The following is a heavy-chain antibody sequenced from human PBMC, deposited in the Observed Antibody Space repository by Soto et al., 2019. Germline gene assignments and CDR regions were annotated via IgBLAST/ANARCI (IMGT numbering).Heavy chain of an antibody. CDR1: GGTFSSYA. D-gene: IGHD5-18*01. V-gene: IGHV1-69*01. J-gene: IGHJ4*02. CDR3: ASQGLVDTAMVTYFDY. Sequence: QVQLVQSGAEVKKPGSSVKVSCKASGGTFSSYAISWVRQAPGQGLEWMGGIIPIFGTANYAQKFQGRVTITADEPTSTAYMELSSLRSEDTAVYYCASQGLVDTAMVTYFDYWGQGTLVTVSS. CDR2: IIPIFGTA.